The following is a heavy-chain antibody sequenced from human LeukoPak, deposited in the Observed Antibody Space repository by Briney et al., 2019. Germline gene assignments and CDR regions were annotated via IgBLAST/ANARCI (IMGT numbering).Heavy chain of an antibody. CDR1: GGSFSGYY. V-gene: IGHV4-34*01. Sequence: SETLSLTCAVYGGSFSGYYWSWIRQPPGKGLEWIGEINHSGNTNYNPSLKSRVTISVDTSKNQFSLKLSSVTAADTAVYYCARRDYSNYYFDYWGQGTLVTVSS. D-gene: IGHD4-11*01. CDR2: INHSGNT. CDR3: ARRDYSNYYFDY. J-gene: IGHJ4*02.